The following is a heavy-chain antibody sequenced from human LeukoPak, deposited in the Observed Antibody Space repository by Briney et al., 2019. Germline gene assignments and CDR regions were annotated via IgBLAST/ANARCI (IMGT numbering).Heavy chain of an antibody. J-gene: IGHJ5*01. V-gene: IGHV4-59*05. CDR2: VYYTGRT. Sequence: PGGSLRLSCAASGFTFSSYWMNWARQAPGKGLEWLGSVYYTGRTYYNPSLKSRLTISADTSKNQFSLKLRAVTAADTAIYYCAAQLQSSSGWFGWFDSWGQGTLATVSS. CDR1: GFTFSSYW. D-gene: IGHD6-19*01. CDR3: AAQLQSSSGWFGWFDS.